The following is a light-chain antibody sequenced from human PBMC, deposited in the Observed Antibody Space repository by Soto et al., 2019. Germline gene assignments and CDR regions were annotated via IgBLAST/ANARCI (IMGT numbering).Light chain of an antibody. J-gene: IGKJ4*01. CDR1: QSISRY. V-gene: IGKV3-11*01. Sequence: EIVVTQSPATLSLSPGETATLSCRASQSISRYLAWYQQKPGQAPRLLIYDASIRATGIPARFRGGGSETDFTLTISSLAPEDFAIYYCQQRGTWPRVTFGGGTKV. CDR3: QQRGTWPRVT. CDR2: DAS.